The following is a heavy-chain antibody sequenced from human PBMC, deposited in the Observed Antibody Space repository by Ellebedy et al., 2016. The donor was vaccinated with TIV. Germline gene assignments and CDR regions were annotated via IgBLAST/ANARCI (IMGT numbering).Heavy chain of an antibody. CDR2: IIPIFGTA. Sequence: SVKVSCXASGYTFTSYGISWVRQAPGQGLEWMGGIIPIFGTANYAQKFQGRVTITADKSTSTAYMELSSLRSEDTAVYYCARAHNWNPPDYWGQGTLVTVSS. CDR1: GYTFTSYG. D-gene: IGHD1-20*01. J-gene: IGHJ4*02. V-gene: IGHV1-69*06. CDR3: ARAHNWNPPDY.